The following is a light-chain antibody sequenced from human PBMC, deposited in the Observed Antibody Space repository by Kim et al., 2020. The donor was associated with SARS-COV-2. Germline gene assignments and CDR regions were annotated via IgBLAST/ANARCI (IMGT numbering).Light chain of an antibody. J-gene: IGLJ2*01. CDR3: QAWDSSTVV. Sequence: SYELTQPPSVSVSPGQTASITCSGDKLGDKYAYWYQQKPGQSPVLVIYQDSKRPSGIPDRFSGSNSGNTATLTISGTQAMDEADYYCQAWDSSTVVFGGGTQLTVL. CDR2: QDS. V-gene: IGLV3-1*01. CDR1: KLGDKY.